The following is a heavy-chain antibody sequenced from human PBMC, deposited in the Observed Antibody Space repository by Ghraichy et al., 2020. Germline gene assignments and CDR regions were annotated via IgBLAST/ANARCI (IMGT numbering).Heavy chain of an antibody. CDR2: IYYSGST. D-gene: IGHD3-3*01. CDR3: ARSPYDFWSVHKVREFDY. V-gene: IGHV4-59*01. CDR1: GGSISSYY. Sequence: SETLSLTCTVSGGSISSYYWSWIRQPPGKGLEWIGYIYYSGSTNYNPSLKSRVTISVDTSKNQFSLKLSSVTAADTAVYYCARSPYDFWSVHKVREFDYWGQGTLVTVSS. J-gene: IGHJ4*02.